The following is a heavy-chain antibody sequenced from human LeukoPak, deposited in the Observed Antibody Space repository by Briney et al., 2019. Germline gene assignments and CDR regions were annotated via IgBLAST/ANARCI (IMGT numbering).Heavy chain of an antibody. J-gene: IGHJ5*02. Sequence: PGGSLRLSCEASGFTFSIYAMTWVRQAPGKGLEWVSTFTNHHTTYYTDSVKGRFTISLDNSKNTLYLQMDSVRPEDTAVYYCAKEGYDILTGYRTNWFDPWGQGTPFTVSS. D-gene: IGHD3-9*01. CDR1: GFTFSIYA. CDR3: AKEGYDILTGYRTNWFDP. CDR2: FTNHHTT. V-gene: IGHV3-23*01.